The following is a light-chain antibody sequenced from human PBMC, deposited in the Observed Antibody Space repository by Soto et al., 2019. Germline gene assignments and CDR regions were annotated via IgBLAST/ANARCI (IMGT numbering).Light chain of an antibody. CDR3: QQYNNWPPT. J-gene: IGKJ5*01. CDR2: DAS. Sequence: DIQMTQSPSTLSASFGDRVTITCRASQSISSWLAWYQQKLGRAPRLLIYDASSLESGVPSRFSGSGYGTEFTLTMSSLQSEDFAVYYCQQYNNWPPTFGQGTRLEIK. V-gene: IGKV1-5*01. CDR1: QSISSW.